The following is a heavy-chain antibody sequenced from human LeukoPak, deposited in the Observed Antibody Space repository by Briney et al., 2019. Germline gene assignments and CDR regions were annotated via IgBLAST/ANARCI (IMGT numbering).Heavy chain of an antibody. CDR3: ARDPGIAAAGIGWYFDL. D-gene: IGHD6-13*01. V-gene: IGHV1-18*01. J-gene: IGHJ2*01. CDR1: GYTFNTYG. CDR2: ISGYNGKT. Sequence: ASVKVSCKASGYTFNTYGITWVRQAPGQGLEWMGWISGYNGKTKYAQKLQDRVTMTTDTSTTTAYMELRSLRSDDTAVYYCARDPGIAAAGIGWYFDLWGRGTLVTVSS.